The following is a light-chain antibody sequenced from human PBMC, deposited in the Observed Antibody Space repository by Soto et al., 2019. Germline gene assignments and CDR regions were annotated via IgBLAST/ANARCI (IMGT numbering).Light chain of an antibody. J-gene: IGKJ1*01. Sequence: DIQMTQSPSSLSASIGDRVTITCRASQGIRNYLAWYQQNPGKVPQLLIYDASTLQSGVPSRFSGGGSGTDFTLTISSLQPEDVATYYCQKYNSAPRTFGQGTRVEIK. CDR3: QKYNSAPRT. CDR1: QGIRNY. V-gene: IGKV1-27*01. CDR2: DAS.